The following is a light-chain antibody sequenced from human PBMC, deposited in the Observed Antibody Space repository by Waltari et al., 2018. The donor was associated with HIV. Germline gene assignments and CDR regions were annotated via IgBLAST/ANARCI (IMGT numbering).Light chain of an antibody. V-gene: IGLV5-45*01. CDR2: YQSVSDT. CDR3: MIWAGGSWV. Sequence: QPVLTQPASLSASPGASASLPCALSRGLSVGANTIYWFQQRPVIPPQYLLRYQSVSDTERVAVFPSRFSGSSNFSANVVFLLISGLQPEDEAAYECMIWAGGSWVFGGGTQLTVL. J-gene: IGLJ3*02. CDR1: RGLSVGANT.